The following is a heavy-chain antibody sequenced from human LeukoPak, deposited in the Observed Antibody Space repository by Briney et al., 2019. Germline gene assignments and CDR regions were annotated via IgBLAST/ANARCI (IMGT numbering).Heavy chain of an antibody. Sequence: ASVKVSCKASGYTFTSYAMHWVRQAPGQRLGWMGWINAGNGNTKYSQKFQGRVTITRDTSASTAYMELSSLRSEDTAVYYCARVVVVVPAASSPSDAFDIWGQGTMVTVSS. D-gene: IGHD2-2*01. CDR2: INAGNGNT. J-gene: IGHJ3*02. V-gene: IGHV1-3*01. CDR1: GYTFTSYA. CDR3: ARVVVVVPAASSPSDAFDI.